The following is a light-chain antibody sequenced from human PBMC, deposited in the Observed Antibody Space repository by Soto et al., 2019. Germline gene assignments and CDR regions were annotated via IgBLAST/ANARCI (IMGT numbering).Light chain of an antibody. J-gene: IGLJ1*01. Sequence: QSALTQPASVSGSPGQSITISCTGTSSDVGGYNYVSWYQQHPGKAPKLMIYDVSNRPSGVSNRFSGSKSGNTASLTISGLQAEDEADYYCYSYTSRSSSTYVFGTGTKLTVL. CDR3: YSYTSRSSSTYV. CDR2: DVS. CDR1: SSDVGGYNY. V-gene: IGLV2-14*01.